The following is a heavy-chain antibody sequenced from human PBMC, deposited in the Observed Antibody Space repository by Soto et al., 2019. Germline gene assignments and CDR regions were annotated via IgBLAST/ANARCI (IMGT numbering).Heavy chain of an antibody. V-gene: IGHV1-69*02. CDR3: ARGPTQNAVAGNGGNDAFDI. J-gene: IGHJ3*02. D-gene: IGHD6-19*01. CDR2: IIPILGIA. Sequence: ASVKVSCKASGGTFSSYTISWVRQAPGQGLEWMGRIIPILGIANYAQKFQGRVTITADKSTSTAYMELSSLRSEDTAVYYCARGPTQNAVAGNGGNDAFDIWGQGTMVTVSS. CDR1: GGTFSSYT.